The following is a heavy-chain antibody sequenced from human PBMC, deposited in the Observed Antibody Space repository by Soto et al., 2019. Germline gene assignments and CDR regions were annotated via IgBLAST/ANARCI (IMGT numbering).Heavy chain of an antibody. Sequence: EVQLVESGGGLVQPGGSLRLSCAASGFTFSYYSMNWVRQAPGKGLEWVSYISSGSSTTYYADSVKGRFTISRDNAKNSLSLQMNSLRPEDTAVYYCATQTGDSMGYWGQGTLVTVSS. V-gene: IGHV3-48*01. D-gene: IGHD2-21*01. J-gene: IGHJ4*02. CDR2: ISSGSSTT. CDR3: ATQTGDSMGY. CDR1: GFTFSYYS.